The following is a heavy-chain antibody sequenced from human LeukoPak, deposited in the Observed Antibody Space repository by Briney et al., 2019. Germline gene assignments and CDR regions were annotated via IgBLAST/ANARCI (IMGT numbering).Heavy chain of an antibody. Sequence: PSETLSLTCAVSGGSISSSNWWSWVRQPPGKGLEWIGEIYHSGSTNYNPSLKSRVTISVDKSKNQFSLKLSSVTAADTAVYYCARSSGYSYGYLPDYWGQGALVTVSS. CDR2: IYHSGST. D-gene: IGHD5-18*01. CDR1: GGSISSSNW. V-gene: IGHV4-4*02. J-gene: IGHJ4*02. CDR3: ARSSGYSYGYLPDY.